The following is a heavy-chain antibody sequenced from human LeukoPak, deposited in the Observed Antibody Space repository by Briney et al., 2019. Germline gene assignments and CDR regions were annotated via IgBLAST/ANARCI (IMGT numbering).Heavy chain of an antibody. Sequence: PGGSLRLSCAASGFTFSSYWMLWVRQTPGQGLVWVSRISPDGSSTSYADSVKGRFTISRDNAKNTLYLQMNSLRAEDTAVYYCTRDGFQLVPFGYWGQGTLVTVSS. CDR1: GFTFSSYW. CDR2: ISPDGSST. D-gene: IGHD6-13*01. CDR3: TRDGFQLVPFGY. V-gene: IGHV3-74*01. J-gene: IGHJ4*02.